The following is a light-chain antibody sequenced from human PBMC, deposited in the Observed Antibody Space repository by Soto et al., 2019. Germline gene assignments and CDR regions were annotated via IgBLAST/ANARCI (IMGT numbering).Light chain of an antibody. CDR3: SSYTSRSTLYV. CDR2: DVS. J-gene: IGLJ1*01. CDR1: SSDVGGYNY. Sequence: QSVLTQPASVSGSHGQSITISCTGTSSDVGGYNYVSWYQQHPGKAPKLMIYDVSNRPSGVSNRFSGSKSGNTASLTISGLQAEDEADYYCSSYTSRSTLYVFGTGTKVTVL. V-gene: IGLV2-14*01.